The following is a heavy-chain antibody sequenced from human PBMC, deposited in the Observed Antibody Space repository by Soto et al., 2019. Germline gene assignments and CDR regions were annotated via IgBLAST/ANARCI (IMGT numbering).Heavy chain of an antibody. CDR3: ARYDFLNSTGMDV. Sequence: PETLSLTGTVSGGSISSSNWWSGFRQTPGKGLEWLGEINHSGSTNYIPSLTSRVTISVDKSKNQFSLKLSSVIAADPAVYSCARYDFLNSTGMDVWGQGTRATVSS. CDR2: INHSGST. J-gene: IGHJ6*02. CDR1: GGSISSSNW. V-gene: IGHV4-4*01. D-gene: IGHD3-9*01.